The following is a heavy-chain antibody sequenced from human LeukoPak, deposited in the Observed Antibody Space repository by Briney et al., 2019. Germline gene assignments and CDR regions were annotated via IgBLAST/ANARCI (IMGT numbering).Heavy chain of an antibody. CDR2: IYPGDSDT. CDR3: ARGKIGYSYGSYY. V-gene: IGHV5-51*01. Sequence: GESLKISCKGSGYSFTTYWIGWVRQMPGKGLEWMGIIYPGDSDTRYSPSFQGQVTISADKSISTAYLQWSSLKAPDTAMYYCARGKIGYSYGSYYWGQGTLVTVSS. CDR1: GYSFTTYW. D-gene: IGHD5-18*01. J-gene: IGHJ4*02.